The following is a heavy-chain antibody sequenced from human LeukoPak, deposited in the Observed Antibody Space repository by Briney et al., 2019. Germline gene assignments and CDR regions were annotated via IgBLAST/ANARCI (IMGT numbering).Heavy chain of an antibody. CDR3: ARGGYSSSWSRPAAFDP. D-gene: IGHD6-13*01. Sequence: ASVEVSCKASGYTFTGYYMHWVRQAPGQGLEWMGWINPNSGGTNYAQKFQGRVTMTRDTSISTAYMELSRLRSDDTAVYYCARGGYSSSWSRPAAFDPWGQGTLVTVSS. CDR2: INPNSGGT. V-gene: IGHV1-2*02. J-gene: IGHJ5*02. CDR1: GYTFTGYY.